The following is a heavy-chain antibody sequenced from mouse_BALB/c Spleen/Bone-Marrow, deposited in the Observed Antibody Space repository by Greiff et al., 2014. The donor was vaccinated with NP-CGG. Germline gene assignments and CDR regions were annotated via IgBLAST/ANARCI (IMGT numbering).Heavy chain of an antibody. D-gene: IGHD4-1*01. Sequence: QVQLQQSGAELVMPGASVKMSCKASGYTFTDYWMHWVKQRPGQGLEWIGAIDTSDTYTNYNQKFKGKATLTVDESSSTAYMQLSSLTSEDSAVYFCVRGWDGYYFDYWGQGTTLTVSS. CDR3: VRGWDGYYFDY. CDR2: IDTSDTYT. V-gene: IGHV1-69*01. J-gene: IGHJ2*01. CDR1: GYTFTDYW.